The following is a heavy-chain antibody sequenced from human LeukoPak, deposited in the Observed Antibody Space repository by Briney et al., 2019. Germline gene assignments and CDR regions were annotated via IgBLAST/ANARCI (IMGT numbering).Heavy chain of an antibody. CDR2: IYYSGST. J-gene: IGHJ4*02. CDR3: ASLMVATDYSDY. CDR1: GGSISSYY. Sequence: SETLSLTCTVSGGSISSYYWSWIRQPPGRGLEWIGYIYYSGSTNYNPSLKSRLTISVDTSKNQFSLRLSSVTAADTAVYYCASLMVATDYSDYWGQGTLVTVSS. V-gene: IGHV4-59*01. D-gene: IGHD5-12*01.